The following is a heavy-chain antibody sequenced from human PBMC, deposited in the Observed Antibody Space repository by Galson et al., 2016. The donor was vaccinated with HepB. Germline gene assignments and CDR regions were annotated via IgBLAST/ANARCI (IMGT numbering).Heavy chain of an antibody. CDR3: ARGAYCTKGVCRWFDP. V-gene: IGHV4-59*01. CDR1: DGSMSGYY. Sequence: SETLSLTCNISDGSMSGYYWSWIRQPPGKGPEWIAYIFYSGTTKYNPSLMSRVIISIDASENQFSLKLTSVTAADTAVYYCARGAYCTKGVCRWFDPWGQGTLVTVSS. D-gene: IGHD2-8*01. CDR2: IFYSGTT. J-gene: IGHJ5*02.